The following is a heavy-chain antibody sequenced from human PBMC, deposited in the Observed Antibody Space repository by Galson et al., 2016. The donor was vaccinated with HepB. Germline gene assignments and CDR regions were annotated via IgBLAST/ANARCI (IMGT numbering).Heavy chain of an antibody. V-gene: IGHV3-30*04. CDR3: ARDVHPRQQLVPGGYFDY. J-gene: IGHJ4*02. D-gene: IGHD6-13*01. Sequence: SLRLSCAGSGFTFSSRAMHWVRRAPGKGLEWVAVISYDGSSEYYAGSVKGRFTISRDNSKNTLYLQTNSLRTDDTAVYSCARDVHPRQQLVPGGYFDYWGQGTLVTVSS. CDR1: GFTFSSRA. CDR2: ISYDGSSE.